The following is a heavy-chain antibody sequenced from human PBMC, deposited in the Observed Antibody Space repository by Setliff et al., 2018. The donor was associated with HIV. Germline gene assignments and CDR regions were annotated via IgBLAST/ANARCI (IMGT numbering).Heavy chain of an antibody. Sequence: LRLSCAASGFNVNNKYMSWVRQAPGKGLEWVSIIYSDDYTKYADSVKGRFTISRDNAKKSLYLQMNSLRADDTAVYYCARAFSGYYFDYWGQGTLVTVSS. D-gene: IGHD3-3*01. V-gene: IGHV3-66*01. CDR3: ARAFSGYYFDY. J-gene: IGHJ4*02. CDR2: IYSDDYT. CDR1: GFNVNNKY.